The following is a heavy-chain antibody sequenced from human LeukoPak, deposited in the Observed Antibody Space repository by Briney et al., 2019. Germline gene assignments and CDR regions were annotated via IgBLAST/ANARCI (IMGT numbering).Heavy chain of an antibody. D-gene: IGHD2-2*02. Sequence: GGSLRLSCAASGFTFSSYAMSWVRQAPGKGLEWVSAISGSGGSTYYADSVKGRFTISRDNSKNTLYLQMNSLRAEDTAVYYCANHHVVPAAIFFDYYYGMDVWGQGTTVTVSS. V-gene: IGHV3-23*01. CDR2: ISGSGGST. J-gene: IGHJ6*02. CDR1: GFTFSSYA. CDR3: ANHHVVPAAIFFDYYYGMDV.